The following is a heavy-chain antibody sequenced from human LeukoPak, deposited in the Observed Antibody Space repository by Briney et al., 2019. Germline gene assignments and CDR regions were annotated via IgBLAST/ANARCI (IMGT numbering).Heavy chain of an antibody. D-gene: IGHD3-16*01. V-gene: IGHV3-7*04. CDR3: ARGTYYYEF. CDR2: MNQLGNEK. Sequence: RGSLRLSCAASKCTLSSYWMSWVRHPPGKGLEWVAYMNQLGNEKNYLDSGKGRFTISRDKAKNSIYLQMNSLRAEATAVYYCARGTYYYEFWGQGNLVTVFS. J-gene: IGHJ4*02. CDR1: KCTLSSYW.